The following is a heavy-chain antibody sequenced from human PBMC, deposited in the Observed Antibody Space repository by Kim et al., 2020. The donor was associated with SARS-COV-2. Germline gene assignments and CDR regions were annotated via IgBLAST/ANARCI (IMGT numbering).Heavy chain of an antibody. CDR1: GFTFSNAW. CDR2: IKSKTDGGTT. Sequence: GGSLRLSCAASGFTFSNAWMSWVRQAPGKGLEWVGRIKSKTDGGTTDYAAPVKGRFTISRDDSKNTLYLQMNSLKTEDTAVYYCTTGHHPDIVVVVAATIPCLGYWGQGTLVTVSS. J-gene: IGHJ4*02. D-gene: IGHD2-15*01. V-gene: IGHV3-15*01. CDR3: TTGHHPDIVVVVAATIPCLGY.